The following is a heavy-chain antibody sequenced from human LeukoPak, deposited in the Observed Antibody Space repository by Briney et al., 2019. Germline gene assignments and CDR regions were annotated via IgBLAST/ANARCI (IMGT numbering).Heavy chain of an antibody. D-gene: IGHD6-19*01. CDR2: IRQDGSEK. CDR3: ARGLAVAGAFDI. Sequence: GGSLRLSCAASGLTFSSYWMSWVRQAPGKGLEWVANIRQDGSEKYSVDSVRGRFTTSRDNTKNSLYLQMNSLRAEDTAVYYCARGLAVAGAFDIWGQGTMVTVSS. J-gene: IGHJ3*02. CDR1: GLTFSSYW. V-gene: IGHV3-7*05.